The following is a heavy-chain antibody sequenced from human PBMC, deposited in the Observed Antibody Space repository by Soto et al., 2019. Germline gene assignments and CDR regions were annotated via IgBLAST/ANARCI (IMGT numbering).Heavy chain of an antibody. Sequence: QVQLVQSGAEVKKPGASVKVSCKASGYTLTSYGISWVRQAPGQGLEWMGWISAYNGNTNYSQKLQGIGTMTTDTTTRPAYIELRSLRSDDTAVYYRARAEGNIELLGYAYHLSYWGQGTLVTVSS. J-gene: IGHJ4*02. V-gene: IGHV1-18*01. CDR3: ARAEGNIELLGYAYHLSY. CDR2: ISAYNGNT. D-gene: IGHD2-8*01. CDR1: GYTLTSYG.